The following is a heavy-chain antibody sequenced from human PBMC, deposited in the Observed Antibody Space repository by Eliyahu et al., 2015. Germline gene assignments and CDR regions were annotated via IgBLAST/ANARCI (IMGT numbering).Heavy chain of an antibody. J-gene: IGHJ6*02. Sequence: GLEWVAVISYDGSNKYYADSVKGRFTISRDNSKNTLYLQMNSLRAEDTAVYYCAKVHPWGPPWDYYYGMDVWGQGTTVTVSS. D-gene: IGHD3-16*01. CDR3: AKVHPWGPPWDYYYGMDV. CDR2: ISYDGSNK. V-gene: IGHV3-30*18.